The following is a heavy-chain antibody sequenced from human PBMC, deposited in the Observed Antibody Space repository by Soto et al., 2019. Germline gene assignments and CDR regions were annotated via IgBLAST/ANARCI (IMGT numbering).Heavy chain of an antibody. CDR3: ARDFTATGTTQGSTYYYYGMDV. CDR1: GCSISSYY. V-gene: IGHV4-59*06. CDR2: IYYSGST. D-gene: IGHD1-1*01. J-gene: IGHJ6*02. Sequence: SETLSLTCTVSGCSISSYYWSWIRQHPGKGLEWIGYIYYSGSTYYNPSLKSRVTISVDTSKNQFSLKLSSVTAADTAVYYCARDFTATGTTQGSTYYYYGMDVWGQGTTVTVSS.